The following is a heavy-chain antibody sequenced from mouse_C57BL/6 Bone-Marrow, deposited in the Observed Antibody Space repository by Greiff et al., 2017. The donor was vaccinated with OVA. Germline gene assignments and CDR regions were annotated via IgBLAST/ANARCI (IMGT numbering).Heavy chain of an antibody. CDR1: GYTFTEYT. D-gene: IGHD1-1*01. CDR2: FYPGSGSI. V-gene: IGHV1-62-2*01. Sequence: QVHVKQSGAELVKPGASVKLSCKASGYTFTEYTIHWVKQRSGQGLEWIGWFYPGSGSIKYNEKFKDKATLTADKSSSTVYMELSRLTSEDSAVYFCARHEGYGSSYVRAWFAYWGQGTLVTVSA. J-gene: IGHJ3*01. CDR3: ARHEGYGSSYVRAWFAY.